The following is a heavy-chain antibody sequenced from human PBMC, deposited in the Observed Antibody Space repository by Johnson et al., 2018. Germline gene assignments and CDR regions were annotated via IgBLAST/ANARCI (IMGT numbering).Heavy chain of an antibody. D-gene: IGHD4-11*01. CDR1: EFTFGDYA. CDR2: IKSKTDGGTT. J-gene: IGHJ1*01. Sequence: VQLVQSGGGLVKXGRSLRLXCTTSEFTFGDYAMSWFRQAPGKGLEWVGRIKSKTDGGTTDYAAPVKGRFTISRDDSKNTLYLQMNSLRAEDTAVYYCARVTTEYFQHWGQGTLVTVSS. CDR3: ARVTTEYFQH. V-gene: IGHV3-15*01.